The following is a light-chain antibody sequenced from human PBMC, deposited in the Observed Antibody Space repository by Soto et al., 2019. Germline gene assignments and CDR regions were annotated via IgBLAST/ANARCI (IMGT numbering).Light chain of an antibody. CDR1: NIGSKD. CDR2: YDN. Sequence: SYVLTQPPSVSVAPGKTARITCGENNIGSKDVHWYQQRPGQAPVLVIYYDNDRPSGIPERISGSKSGNTATLTISRVEAGDEADYYCQVWDSGSDHVVFGGGTKLTVL. CDR3: QVWDSGSDHVV. V-gene: IGLV3-21*04. J-gene: IGLJ2*01.